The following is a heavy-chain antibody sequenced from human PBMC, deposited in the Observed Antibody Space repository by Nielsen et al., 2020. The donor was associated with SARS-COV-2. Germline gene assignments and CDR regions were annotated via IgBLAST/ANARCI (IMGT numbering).Heavy chain of an antibody. D-gene: IGHD2-2*01. J-gene: IGHJ6*02. Sequence: WIRQPPGKGLEWVSSISSDGNYFSYADSVKGRFTISRDNAKNSLFLQMHSLRSEDTAVYYCASLYSTPETSEYIVVVPAVDYYYGMDVWGQGTTVTVSS. CDR3: ASLYSTPETSEYIVVVPAVDYYYGMDV. CDR2: ISSDGNYF. V-gene: IGHV3-21*04.